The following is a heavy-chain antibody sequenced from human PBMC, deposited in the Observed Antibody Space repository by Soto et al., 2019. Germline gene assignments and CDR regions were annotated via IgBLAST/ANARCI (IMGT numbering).Heavy chain of an antibody. CDR1: GFTFSSYA. J-gene: IGHJ4*02. V-gene: IGHV3-23*01. D-gene: IGHD6-13*01. CDR3: ARRGTGTYFDY. CDR2: VSGSGGST. Sequence: GGSLRLSCAASGFTFSSYAMRWVRQAPGKGLEWVSAVSGSGGSTYYADSVKGRFTISRDNSKNTLYLQMNSLRAEDTAVYYCARRGTGTYFDYWGQGTLVTVSS.